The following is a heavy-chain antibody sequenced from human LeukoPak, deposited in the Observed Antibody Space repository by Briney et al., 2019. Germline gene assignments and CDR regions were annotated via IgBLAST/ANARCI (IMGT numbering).Heavy chain of an antibody. Sequence: GGSLRLSCAASGFTFSSYAMHWVRQAPGQGLEWVAGISYDGSNKYYADSVKGRFTISRDNSKNTLYLQMNSLRAEDTAVYYCARDPSRVWFGELLNYFDYWGQGTLVTVSS. V-gene: IGHV3-30*04. CDR3: ARDPSRVWFGELLNYFDY. CDR2: ISYDGSNK. J-gene: IGHJ4*02. CDR1: GFTFSSYA. D-gene: IGHD3-10*01.